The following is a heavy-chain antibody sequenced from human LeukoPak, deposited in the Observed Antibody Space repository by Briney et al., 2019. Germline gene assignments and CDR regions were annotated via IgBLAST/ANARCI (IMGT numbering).Heavy chain of an antibody. J-gene: IGHJ3*02. CDR1: GGSISSYY. Sequence: ETLSLTCTVSGGSISSYYWSWVRQAPGKGLEWVSVIYSGGSTYYADSVKGRFTISRDNSKNTLYLQMNSLRAEDTAVYYCARGIVGATVGAFDIWGQGTMVTVSS. V-gene: IGHV3-66*01. D-gene: IGHD1-26*01. CDR2: IYSGGST. CDR3: ARGIVGATVGAFDI.